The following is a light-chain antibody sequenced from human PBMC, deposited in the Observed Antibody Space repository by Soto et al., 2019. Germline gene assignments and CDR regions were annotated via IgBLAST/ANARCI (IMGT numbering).Light chain of an antibody. CDR1: QGISSY. CDR3: QQLNSYPQIT. J-gene: IGKJ5*01. CDR2: AAS. V-gene: IGKV1-9*01. Sequence: IQLTQSPSSLSASVGDRVTITCRASQGISSYLAWYQLKPGKAPKLLIYAASTLQSGVSSRFSGSGSGTDFTLTISSLQPEDFATYYCQQLNSYPQITFGQGTRLEIK.